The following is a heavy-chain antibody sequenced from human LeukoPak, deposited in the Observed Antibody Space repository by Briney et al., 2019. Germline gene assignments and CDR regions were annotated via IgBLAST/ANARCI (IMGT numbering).Heavy chain of an antibody. Sequence: GGSLRLSCAASGFTVSSSYMSWVRQAPGKGLEWVSVIYSGGSTYYADSVKGRFTISRHNFKNTLYLQMNSLRAEDTAVYYCARDSGSYYGMDVWGQGTTVTVSS. D-gene: IGHD6-25*01. V-gene: IGHV3-53*04. CDR1: GFTVSSSY. J-gene: IGHJ6*02. CDR3: ARDSGSYYGMDV. CDR2: IYSGGST.